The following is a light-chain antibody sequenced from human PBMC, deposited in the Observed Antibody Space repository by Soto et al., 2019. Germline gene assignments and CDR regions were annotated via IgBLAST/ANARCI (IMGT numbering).Light chain of an antibody. CDR1: SSDVGGYNF. V-gene: IGLV2-8*01. Sequence: QSALTQPPSASGSPGQSVTISCAGTSSDVGGYNFVSWYQQHPGKVPKLMIYEVIKRPSGVPDRFPGSKSGNTASLTVSGLHAEDEPDYYCSSYSGSDNFVVFGGGTKLTVL. J-gene: IGLJ2*01. CDR2: EVI. CDR3: SSYSGSDNFVV.